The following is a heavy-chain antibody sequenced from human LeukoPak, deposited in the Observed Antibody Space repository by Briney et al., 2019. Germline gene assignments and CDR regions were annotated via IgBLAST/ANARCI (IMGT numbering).Heavy chain of an antibody. D-gene: IGHD2-21*02. CDR2: ISSSGSTI. V-gene: IGHV3-11*01. CDR3: AREMTAIPSFDY. Sequence: GGSLRLSCAASGFTFSDYYMSWIRQAPGKGLEWVSYISSSGSTIYYADSVKGRFTISRDNAKNSLYLQMNSLRAEGTAVYYCAREMTAIPSFDYWGQGTLVTVSS. J-gene: IGHJ4*02. CDR1: GFTFSDYY.